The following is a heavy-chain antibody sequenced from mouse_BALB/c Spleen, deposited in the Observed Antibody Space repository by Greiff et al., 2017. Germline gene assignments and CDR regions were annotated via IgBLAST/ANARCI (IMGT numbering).Heavy chain of an antibody. CDR2: ISYSGST. D-gene: IGHD2-1*01. V-gene: IGHV3-2*02. CDR3: ARGGNYGNYYAWFAY. Sequence: EVKLVESGPGLVKPSQSLSLTCTVTGYSITSDYAWNWIRQFPGNKLEWMGYISYSGSTSYNPSLKSRISITRDTSKNQFFLQLNSVTTEDTATYYCARGGNYGNYYAWFAYWGQGTLVTVSA. CDR1: GYSITSDYA. J-gene: IGHJ3*01.